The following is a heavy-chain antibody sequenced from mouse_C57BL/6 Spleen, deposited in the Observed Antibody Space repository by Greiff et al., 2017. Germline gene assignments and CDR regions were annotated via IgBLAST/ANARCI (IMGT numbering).Heavy chain of an antibody. Sequence: EVMLVESGEGLVKPGGSLKLSCAASGFTFSSYAMSWVRQTPEKRLEWVAYISSGGDYIYYADTVKGRFTISRDNARNTLYLQMSSLKSEDTAMYYCTRPGSSFYYAMDYWGQGTSVTVSS. CDR2: ISSGGDYI. D-gene: IGHD1-1*01. J-gene: IGHJ4*01. CDR1: GFTFSSYA. CDR3: TRPGSSFYYAMDY. V-gene: IGHV5-9-1*02.